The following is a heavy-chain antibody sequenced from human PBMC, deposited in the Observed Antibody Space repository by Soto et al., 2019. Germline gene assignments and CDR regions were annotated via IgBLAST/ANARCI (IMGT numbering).Heavy chain of an antibody. CDR2: IYYSGNT. CDR3: ARWVVSGSQRFDY. J-gene: IGHJ4*02. D-gene: IGHD2-15*01. V-gene: IGHV4-39*01. Sequence: QLQLQESGPGLVKPSETLSLTCTVSGGSISSTNYFWGWIRQPPGKGLEWIGNIYYSGNTYHNPSPKSRVTISVDTSKNQFSLKLNSVTAADTAVYYCARWVVSGSQRFDYWGQGTLVTVSS. CDR1: GGSISSTNYF.